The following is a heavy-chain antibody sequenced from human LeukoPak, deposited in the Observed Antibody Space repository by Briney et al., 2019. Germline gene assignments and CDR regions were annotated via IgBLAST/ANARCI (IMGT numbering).Heavy chain of an antibody. CDR1: GGSISSGSYY. D-gene: IGHD1-26*01. Sequence: PSETLSLTCTVSGGSISSGSYYWNWIRQHAGTRLEWIGRIYTSGSTNYNPSLKSRVTISVDTSKNQFSLKLSSVTAADTAVYYCASYGPGIVGAIDYWGQGTLVTVSS. V-gene: IGHV4-61*02. J-gene: IGHJ4*02. CDR3: ASYGPGIVGAIDY. CDR2: IYTSGST.